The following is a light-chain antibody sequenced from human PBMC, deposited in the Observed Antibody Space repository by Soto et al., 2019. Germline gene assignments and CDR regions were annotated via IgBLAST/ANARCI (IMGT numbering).Light chain of an antibody. CDR3: QKYNSAPLA. J-gene: IGKJ4*01. CDR1: QGIGVY. V-gene: IGKV1-27*01. Sequence: DIQMTQSPSSLSASFGDRVTITCRASQGIGVYLAWFQQKPGNAPKLLIYAASTLQSGVPTRFSGSGSGTDFTLTISGLHAEDVATYYCQKYNSAPLAFGGGTKVDIK. CDR2: AAS.